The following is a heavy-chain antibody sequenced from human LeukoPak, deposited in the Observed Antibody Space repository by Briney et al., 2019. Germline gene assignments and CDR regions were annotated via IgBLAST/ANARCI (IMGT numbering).Heavy chain of an antibody. CDR3: SGLLAEGGDY. V-gene: IGHV3-48*02. Sequence: PGGSLRLSCAASGFSFTSYSINWVRQAPGKGPEWVSYINRDRSKKYYADSVKGRFTISRDNAKNSLYLQMNSLRDEDTAVYYCSGLLAEGGDYWGQGTLVTVSS. J-gene: IGHJ4*02. CDR2: INRDRSKK. D-gene: IGHD3-16*01. CDR1: GFSFTSYS.